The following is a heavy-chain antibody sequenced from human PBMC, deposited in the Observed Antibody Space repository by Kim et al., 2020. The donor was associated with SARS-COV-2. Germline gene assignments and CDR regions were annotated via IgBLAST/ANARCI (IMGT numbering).Heavy chain of an antibody. V-gene: IGHV3-30*04. J-gene: IGHJ4*02. CDR2: ISYDGSNK. D-gene: IGHD3-16*02. CDR3: ARVRYTAYYFDY. CDR1: GFTFSSYA. Sequence: GGSLRLSCAASGFTFSSYAMHWVRQAPGKGLEWVAVISYDGSNKYYADSVKGRFTISRDNSKNTLYLQMNSLRAEDTAVYYCARVRYTAYYFDYWGQGTL.